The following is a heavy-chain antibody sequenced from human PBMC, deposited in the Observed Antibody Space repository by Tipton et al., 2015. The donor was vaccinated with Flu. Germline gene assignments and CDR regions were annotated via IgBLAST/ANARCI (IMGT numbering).Heavy chain of an antibody. J-gene: IGHJ4*02. Sequence: QSGAEVKKPGESLKISCKGSGYSFTSYWIGWVRQMPGKGLEWMGIIYPGDSDTRYSPSFQGQVTISADKSISTAYLQWSSLKASDTAMYYCARFSDEGATNGGYFDYWGQGTLVTVSS. D-gene: IGHD1-26*01. CDR2: IYPGDSDT. CDR1: GYSFTSYW. V-gene: IGHV5-51*01. CDR3: ARFSDEGATNGGYFDY.